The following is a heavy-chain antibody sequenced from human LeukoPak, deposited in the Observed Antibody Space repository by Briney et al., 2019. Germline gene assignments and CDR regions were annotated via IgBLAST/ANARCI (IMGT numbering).Heavy chain of an antibody. J-gene: IGHJ5*02. Sequence: ASVKVSCKASGYTFTSYDINWVRQATGQGLEWMGWMNPNSGNTGYAQKFQGRVTMTRDTSTSTVYMELSSLRSEDTAVYYCARAPTIAAGNWFDPWGQGTLVTVSS. D-gene: IGHD6-13*01. CDR2: MNPNSGNT. CDR1: GYTFTSYD. V-gene: IGHV1-8*01. CDR3: ARAPTIAAGNWFDP.